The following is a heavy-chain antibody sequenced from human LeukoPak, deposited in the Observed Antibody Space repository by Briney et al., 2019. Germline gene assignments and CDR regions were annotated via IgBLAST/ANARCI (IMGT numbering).Heavy chain of an antibody. J-gene: IGHJ4*02. Sequence: PGGSLRLSCAASGFTFSNRAMTWVRQAPGKGLEWVSAISGSGGSTYYADSVKGRFTISRDNSKNTLYLQMNSLRAEDTAVYYCAKESVTTPKRGVDYWGQGTLVTVSS. D-gene: IGHD4-11*01. V-gene: IGHV3-23*01. CDR1: GFTFSNRA. CDR2: ISGSGGST. CDR3: AKESVTTPKRGVDY.